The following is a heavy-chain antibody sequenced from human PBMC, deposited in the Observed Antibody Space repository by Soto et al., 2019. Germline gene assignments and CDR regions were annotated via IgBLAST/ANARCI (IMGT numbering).Heavy chain of an antibody. CDR3: AKWSTVGASKTVDY. Sequence: EVQLLESGGGLVQPGGSLRLSCAASGFIFSSYAMTWVRQAPGKGLEWVSSISGSGGSTYYADSVKGRFTISRDNSDNTLSLQMNSLRADDTAVYYCAKWSTVGASKTVDYWGQGTLVTVSS. CDR1: GFIFSSYA. V-gene: IGHV3-23*01. CDR2: ISGSGGST. D-gene: IGHD1-26*01. J-gene: IGHJ4*02.